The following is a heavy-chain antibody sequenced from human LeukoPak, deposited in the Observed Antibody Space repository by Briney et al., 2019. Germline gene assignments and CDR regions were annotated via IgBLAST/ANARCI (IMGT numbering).Heavy chain of an antibody. CDR3: AREIVNKIRHLDY. Sequence: PGGSLRLSCAASGFTFSSYAMHWVRQAPGKGLEYVSAISSNGGSTYYANSVKGRFTISRDNSKNTLYLQMGSLRAEDMAVYYCAREIVNKIRHLDYWGQGTLVTVSS. CDR2: ISSNGGST. V-gene: IGHV3-64*01. J-gene: IGHJ4*02. D-gene: IGHD1-26*01. CDR1: GFTFSSYA.